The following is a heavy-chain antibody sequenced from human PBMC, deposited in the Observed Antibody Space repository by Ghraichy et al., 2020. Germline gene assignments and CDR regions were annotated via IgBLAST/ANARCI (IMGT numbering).Heavy chain of an antibody. V-gene: IGHV4-31*03. CDR2: IYYSGST. D-gene: IGHD3-22*01. J-gene: IGHJ3*02. CDR1: GGSISSGGYY. CDR3: ARGGLPDSSGPRPLDI. Sequence: SETLSLTCTVSGGSISSGGYYWSWIRQHPGKGLEWIGYIYYSGSTYYNPSLKSRVTISVDTSKNQFSLKLSSVTAADTAVYYCARGGLPDSSGPRPLDIWGQGTMVTGSS.